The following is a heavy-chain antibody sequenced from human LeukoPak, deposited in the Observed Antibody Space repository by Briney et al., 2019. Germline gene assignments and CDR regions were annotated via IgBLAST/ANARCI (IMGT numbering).Heavy chain of an antibody. D-gene: IGHD3-22*01. V-gene: IGHV3-53*04. CDR1: GFTVSSNY. CDR2: IYSGGST. CDR3: AKATGSGYYYDLDY. Sequence: GGSLRLSCAASGFTVSSNYMSWVRQAPGKGLEWVSVIYSGGSTYYADSVKGRFTISRHNSKNTLYLQMNSLRAEDTAVYYCAKATGSGYYYDLDYWGLGTLVTVSS. J-gene: IGHJ4*02.